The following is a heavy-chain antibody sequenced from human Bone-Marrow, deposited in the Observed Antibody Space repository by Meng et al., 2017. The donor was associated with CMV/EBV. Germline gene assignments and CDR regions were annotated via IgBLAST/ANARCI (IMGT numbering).Heavy chain of an antibody. D-gene: IGHD3-10*01. CDR3: ARGVRGVPNDY. J-gene: IGHJ4*02. Sequence: QVQLVQSGAEVKKPGXSVKVSCKASGYTFTGYYMHWVRQAPGQGLEWMGWINPNSGGTNYAQKVQGRVTMTRDTSISTAYMELSRLRSDDTAVYYCARGVRGVPNDYWGQGTLVTVSS. CDR1: GYTFTGYY. V-gene: IGHV1-2*02. CDR2: INPNSGGT.